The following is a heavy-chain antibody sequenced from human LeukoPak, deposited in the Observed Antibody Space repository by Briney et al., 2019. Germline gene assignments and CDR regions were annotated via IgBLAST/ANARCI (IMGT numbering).Heavy chain of an antibody. CDR1: GFTFSSYG. V-gene: IGHV3-30*18. D-gene: IGHD3-9*01. CDR3: AKANILTGYYYYYGMDV. CDR2: ISYDGSNK. J-gene: IGHJ6*02. Sequence: PGGSLRLSCAASGFTFSSYGMHWVRQAPGKGLEWVAVISYDGSNKYYADSVKGRFTISRDNSKNTLYQQMNSLRAEDTAVYYCAKANILTGYYYYYGMDVWGQGTTVTVSS.